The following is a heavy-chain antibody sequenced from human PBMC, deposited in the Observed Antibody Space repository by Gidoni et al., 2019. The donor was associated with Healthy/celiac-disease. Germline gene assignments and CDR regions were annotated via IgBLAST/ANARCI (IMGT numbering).Heavy chain of an antibody. Sequence: QVQLQQWGAGLLKPSETLSLTCAVYGGSFSGYYWSWIRQPPGKGLEWIGEINHSGSTNYNQSLKSRVTISVDTSKNQFSLKLSSVTAADTAVYYCARASRRWLQQSLGYWGQGTLVTVSS. J-gene: IGHJ4*02. CDR2: INHSGST. CDR1: GGSFSGYY. D-gene: IGHD6-19*01. V-gene: IGHV4-34*01. CDR3: ARASRRWLQQSLGY.